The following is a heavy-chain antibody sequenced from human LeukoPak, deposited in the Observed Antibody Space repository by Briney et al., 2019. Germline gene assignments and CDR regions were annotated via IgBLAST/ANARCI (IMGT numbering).Heavy chain of an antibody. CDR2: INPDGSST. CDR3: VRDMGYYDKV. CDR1: GFTSSTSW. V-gene: IGHV3-74*01. J-gene: IGHJ4*02. D-gene: IGHD3-22*01. Sequence: PGGSPRLSCAASGFTSSTSWMHWVRQAPGKGLVWVSRINPDGSSTDYADSVKGRFTISRDNAKNTLYLQMNSLRAEDAAVYYCVRDMGYYDKVWGQGTLVTVSS.